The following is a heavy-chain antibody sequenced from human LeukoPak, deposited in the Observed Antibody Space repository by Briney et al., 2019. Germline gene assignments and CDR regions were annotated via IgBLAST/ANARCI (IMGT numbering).Heavy chain of an antibody. V-gene: IGHV3-21*01. CDR1: GFTFTDYS. J-gene: IGHJ6*03. D-gene: IGHD6-25*01. CDR2: ISTVSTYK. CDR3: ARDGSGFYLYYYMDV. Sequence: PGGSLRLSCAASGFTFTDYSMTWVRQAPGKGLEWVSSISTVSTYKFYSDSVKGRFTISRDNAKNILYLQMSSLSAEDTGVYYCARDGSGFYLYYYMDVWGRGTPVTVSS.